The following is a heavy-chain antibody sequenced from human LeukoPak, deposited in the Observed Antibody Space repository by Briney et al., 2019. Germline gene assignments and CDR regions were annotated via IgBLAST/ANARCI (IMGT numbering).Heavy chain of an antibody. D-gene: IGHD4-17*01. V-gene: IGHV3-21*01. CDR3: ARVYGDYVLDY. Sequence: GGSLRLSCAASGFTFSSFSMNWVRQAPGKGLEWVSSISSSSYIYYADSVKGRFTISRDNAKNSLYLQMNSLRAEDTAVYYCARVYGDYVLDYWGQGTLVTVSS. J-gene: IGHJ4*02. CDR2: ISSSSYI. CDR1: GFTFSSFS.